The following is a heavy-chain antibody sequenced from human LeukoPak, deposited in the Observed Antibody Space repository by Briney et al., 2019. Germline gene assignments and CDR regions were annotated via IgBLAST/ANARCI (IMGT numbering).Heavy chain of an antibody. CDR2: ISSSSSYM. V-gene: IGHV3-21*01. CDR1: GFTFSSYS. CDR3: ARVVLLWFGEQGAFDY. J-gene: IGHJ4*02. Sequence: GGSLRLSCAASGFTFSSYSMNWVRQAPGKGLEWVSSISSSSSYMYYADSVKGRFTISRDNAKNSLYLQMNSLRAEDTAVYYCARVVLLWFGEQGAFDYWGQGTLVTVSS. D-gene: IGHD3-10*01.